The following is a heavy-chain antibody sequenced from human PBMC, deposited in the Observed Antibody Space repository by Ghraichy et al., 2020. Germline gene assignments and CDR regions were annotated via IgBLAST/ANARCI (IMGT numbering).Heavy chain of an antibody. D-gene: IGHD3-22*01. Sequence: GESLRLSCAASGFTFSSYAMSWVRQAPGKGLEWVSAISGSGGSTYYADSVKGRFTISRDNSKNTLYLQMNSLRAEDTAVYYCAKSPLPDSSGYYWGQGTLDTVSS. CDR3: AKSPLPDSSGYY. V-gene: IGHV3-23*01. J-gene: IGHJ4*02. CDR1: GFTFSSYA. CDR2: ISGSGGST.